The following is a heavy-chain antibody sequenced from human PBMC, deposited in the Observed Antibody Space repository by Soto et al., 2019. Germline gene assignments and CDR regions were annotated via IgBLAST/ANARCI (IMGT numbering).Heavy chain of an antibody. CDR1: GYTLTELS. V-gene: IGHV1-24*01. CDR2: FDPEDGET. J-gene: IGHJ4*02. CDR3: ATDNPLRGYSGYLVY. Sequence: GPSVKVSCKVSGYTLTELSMHWVRQAPGKGLEWIGGFDPEDGETIYAQKFQGRVTMTEDTSTDTAYMELSSLRSEDTAVYYCATDNPLRGYSGYLVYWGQGTLVTVS. D-gene: IGHD5-12*01.